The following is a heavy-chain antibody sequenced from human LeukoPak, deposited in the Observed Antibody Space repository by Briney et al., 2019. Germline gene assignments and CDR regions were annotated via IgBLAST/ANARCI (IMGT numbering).Heavy chain of an antibody. J-gene: IGHJ4*02. Sequence: GGSLRLSCAASGFTFSSYAMSWVRQAPGKGLEWVSAISAGGGNTYYADSVKGRFTISRDNSKNTLWLQMGSLRAEDTAVYYCAKRGILTGSYTHFDYWGQGTLVTVSS. D-gene: IGHD3-9*01. CDR2: ISAGGGNT. CDR3: AKRGILTGSYTHFDY. V-gene: IGHV3-23*01. CDR1: GFTFSSYA.